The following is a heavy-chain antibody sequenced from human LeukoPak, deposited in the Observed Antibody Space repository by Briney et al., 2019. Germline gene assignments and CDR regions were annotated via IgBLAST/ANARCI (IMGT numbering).Heavy chain of an antibody. J-gene: IGHJ3*02. V-gene: IGHV4-39*01. CDR3: ARRGRFFDI. CDR1: GGSISSSSYY. CDR2: IYYSGST. D-gene: IGHD3-10*01. Sequence: PSQTLSLTCTVSGGSISSSSYYWGWIRQPPGKGLEWIGSIYYSGSTYYNPSLKSRVTISVDTSKNQFSLELSSVTAADTAVYYCARRGRFFDIWGQGTMVTVSS.